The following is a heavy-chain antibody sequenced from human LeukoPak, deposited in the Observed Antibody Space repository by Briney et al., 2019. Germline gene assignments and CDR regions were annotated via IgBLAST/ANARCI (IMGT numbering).Heavy chain of an antibody. Sequence: ASVKVSCKASGYTFTGYYMHWERQAPGQGLEWMGWINPNSGGTNYAQKFQGRVTMTRDTSISTAYMELSRLRSDDTAVYYCARAYVWGSYRPLLDYWGQGTLVTVSS. CDR3: ARAYVWGSYRPLLDY. CDR1: GYTFTGYY. D-gene: IGHD3-16*02. J-gene: IGHJ4*02. CDR2: INPNSGGT. V-gene: IGHV1-2*02.